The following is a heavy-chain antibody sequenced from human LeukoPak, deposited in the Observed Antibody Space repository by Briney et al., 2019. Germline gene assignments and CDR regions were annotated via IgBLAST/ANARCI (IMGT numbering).Heavy chain of an antibody. CDR1: GFTFSSYS. D-gene: IGHD3-3*01. CDR2: ISSSSSTI. Sequence: GGSLRLSCAASGFTFSSYSMNWVRQAPGKGLEWVAYISSSSSTIYYADSVQGRFTLYRDNAKNSLYLQMTSLRAEDTAVYYCARTGPYYHFWSSYSTWFDPWGQGTLVTVSS. CDR3: ARTGPYYHFWSSYSTWFDP. J-gene: IGHJ5*02. V-gene: IGHV3-48*01.